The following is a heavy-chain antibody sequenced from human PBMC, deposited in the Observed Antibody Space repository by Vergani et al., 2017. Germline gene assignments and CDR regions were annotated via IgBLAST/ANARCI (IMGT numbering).Heavy chain of an antibody. D-gene: IGHD2-15*01. CDR2: IYYSGST. J-gene: IGHJ4*02. Sequence: QVQLQESGPGLVKPSETLSLTCTVSNDSVSNTFYYWGWIRQTPGKGLEWIGSIYYSGSTYYNPSLESRVTMSVDTSKSQFSLKLSSVTAADTAVYYCTRHWAVVAANNWFDPWESGGPYSGCWGRGTLVSVSS. CDR1: NDSVSNTFYY. CDR3: TRHWAVVAANNWFDPWESGGPYSGC. V-gene: IGHV4-39*01.